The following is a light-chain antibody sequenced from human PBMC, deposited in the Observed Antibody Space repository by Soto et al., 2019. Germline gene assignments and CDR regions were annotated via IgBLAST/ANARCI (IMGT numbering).Light chain of an antibody. Sequence: DIQMTQSPSTLSGSVGDRVTITCRASQSISNWLAWYQQKPGKAPKLLIYRASSLESGVPSRFSGSGSGTEFTLTISSLQPDDFATYYCQQYKTYSTFGQGTKLDIK. J-gene: IGKJ2*01. CDR1: QSISNW. CDR2: RAS. CDR3: QQYKTYST. V-gene: IGKV1-5*03.